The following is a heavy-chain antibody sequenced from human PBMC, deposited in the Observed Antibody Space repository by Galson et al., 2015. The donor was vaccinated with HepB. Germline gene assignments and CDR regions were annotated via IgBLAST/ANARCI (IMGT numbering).Heavy chain of an antibody. CDR3: AREYCSSTSCYPIDY. V-gene: IGHV3-7*03. D-gene: IGHD2-2*01. CDR2: IKQDGSEK. Sequence: SLRLSCAASGFTFSSYWMSWVRQAPGKGLEWVANIKQDGSEKYYVDSVKGRFTISRDNAKNSLYLQMNSLRAEDTAVYYCAREYCSSTSCYPIDYWGQGTLVTVSS. J-gene: IGHJ4*02. CDR1: GFTFSSYW.